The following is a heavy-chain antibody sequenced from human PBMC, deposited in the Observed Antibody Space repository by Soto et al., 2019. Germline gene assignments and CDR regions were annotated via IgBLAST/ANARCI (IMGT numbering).Heavy chain of an antibody. D-gene: IGHD3-3*01. CDR3: ARDVTDFWSGHEGMDV. CDR2: IYYSGST. J-gene: IGHJ6*02. Sequence: SETQSLTCTVSGGSISNGGYYWTWIRQHPGKGLEWIGYIYYSGSTYYNPSLKSRVTISVDTSKNQFSLKLTSVTAADTAVYYCARDVTDFWSGHEGMDVWGQGTTVTVSS. V-gene: IGHV4-31*03. CDR1: GGSISNGGYY.